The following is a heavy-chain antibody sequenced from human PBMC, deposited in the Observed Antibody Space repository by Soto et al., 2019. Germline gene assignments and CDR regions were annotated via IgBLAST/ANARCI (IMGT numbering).Heavy chain of an antibody. Sequence: ASVKVSCKASGYTFSSNAMHWVRQAPGQRLEWMGWINAGNGNTKYSQKFQGRVTITRDTSASTAYMELSSLRSEDTAVYYCARPLRFLEWSPPSPDYYYYGMDVWGQGTTVTVSS. CDR2: INAGNGNT. D-gene: IGHD3-3*01. J-gene: IGHJ6*02. CDR1: GYTFSSNA. CDR3: ARPLRFLEWSPPSPDYYYYGMDV. V-gene: IGHV1-3*01.